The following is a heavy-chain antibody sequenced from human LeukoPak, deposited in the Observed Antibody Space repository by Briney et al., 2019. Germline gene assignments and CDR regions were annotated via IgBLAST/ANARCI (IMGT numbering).Heavy chain of an antibody. Sequence: PGGSLRLSCAASGFTFSSYGMHWVRQAPGKGLEWVAFIRYDGSNKYYADSVKGRFTISRDNSENTLYLQMNSLRAEDTAVYYCAKDSTNNYYGSGSYYEGLDAFDIWGQGTMVTVSS. V-gene: IGHV3-30*02. CDR1: GFTFSSYG. CDR3: AKDSTNNYYGSGSYYEGLDAFDI. CDR2: IRYDGSNK. D-gene: IGHD3-10*01. J-gene: IGHJ3*02.